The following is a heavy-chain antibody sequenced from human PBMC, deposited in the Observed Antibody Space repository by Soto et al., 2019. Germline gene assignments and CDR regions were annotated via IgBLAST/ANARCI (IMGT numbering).Heavy chain of an antibody. CDR3: ATSASAPGNY. Sequence: EVHLVESGGGLVQPGVSLRLSCAASGFTFSSYWMSWVRQAPGNGLEWVANIKQDGSDKYYVDSVKGRFTISRDNAKNSLYLQMNSLRPEDTDVYYCATSASAPGNYWGEGTLVTVSS. V-gene: IGHV3-7*01. J-gene: IGHJ4*02. CDR2: IKQDGSDK. D-gene: IGHD6-13*01. CDR1: GFTFSSYW.